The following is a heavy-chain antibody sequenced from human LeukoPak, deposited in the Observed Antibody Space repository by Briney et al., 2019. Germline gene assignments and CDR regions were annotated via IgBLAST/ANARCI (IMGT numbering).Heavy chain of an antibody. D-gene: IGHD3-22*01. Sequence: GGSLRLSCAASGFTFSSYAMSWVRQAPGKGLEWVSAISGSGGSTYYADSVKGRFTISRDNPKNTLYLQMNSLRAEDTAVYYCAKDIYDSSGYHYWGQGTLVTVSS. CDR1: GFTFSSYA. CDR2: ISGSGGST. J-gene: IGHJ4*02. CDR3: AKDIYDSSGYHY. V-gene: IGHV3-23*01.